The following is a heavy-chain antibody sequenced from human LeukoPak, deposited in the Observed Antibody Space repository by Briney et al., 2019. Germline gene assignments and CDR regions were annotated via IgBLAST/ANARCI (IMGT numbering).Heavy chain of an antibody. CDR2: IYYSGST. CDR1: GGSISSGGYY. D-gene: IGHD1-14*01. Sequence: SQTLSLTCTVSGGSISSGGYYWSWIRQHPGKGLEWIGYIYYSGSTYYNPSLKSRVTMSVDTSENQFSLKLTSVTAADTAVYYCARSPEYYFDYWGQGTLVTVSS. J-gene: IGHJ4*02. V-gene: IGHV4-31*03. CDR3: ARSPEYYFDY.